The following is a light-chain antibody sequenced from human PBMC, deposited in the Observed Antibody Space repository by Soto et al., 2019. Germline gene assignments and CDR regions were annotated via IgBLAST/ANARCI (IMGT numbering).Light chain of an antibody. CDR2: AAS. CDR3: QQSYNTPRT. Sequence: EIVLTQSPATLSLSPGERATLSCRAGQSVSSYLTWYQQKPGQAPKLLIYAASNWQTGVPARFSGSGSGTDFTLTISSLQPEDFATYYCQQSYNTPRTFGQGTKVDIK. V-gene: IGKV3-11*01. J-gene: IGKJ1*01. CDR1: QSVSSY.